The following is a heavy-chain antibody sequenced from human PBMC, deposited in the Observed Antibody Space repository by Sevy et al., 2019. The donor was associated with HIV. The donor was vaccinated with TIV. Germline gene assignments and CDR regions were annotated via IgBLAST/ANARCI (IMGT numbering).Heavy chain of an antibody. J-gene: IGHJ6*02. CDR1: GDSISGYY. D-gene: IGHD3-10*01. CDR3: ARAYQYYYYGMDV. Sequence: SETLSLTCTVSGDSISGYYWSWIRQPPGKGLEWIGYIYYSGNTNYNPSLKSRVTISVDTSKNQFSLKLSSVTAADTALYYCARAYQYYYYGMDVWGQGTTVTVSS. CDR2: IYYSGNT. V-gene: IGHV4-59*01.